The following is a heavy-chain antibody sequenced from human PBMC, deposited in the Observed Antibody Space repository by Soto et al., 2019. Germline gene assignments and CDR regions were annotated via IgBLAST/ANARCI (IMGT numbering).Heavy chain of an antibody. CDR2: IYSGGST. D-gene: IGHD3-16*01. CDR3: AAYSHKGY. V-gene: IGHV3-66*01. J-gene: IGHJ4*02. CDR1: GFTVSNNY. Sequence: EEQLVESGGDLVQPGGSLRLSCAASGFTVSNNYMSWVRQAPGKGLEWVSLIYSGGSTYYADSVKGRFTISRDSSKNTLYLQMNSLRAEETAMYYCAAYSHKGYWGQGNLVTVSS.